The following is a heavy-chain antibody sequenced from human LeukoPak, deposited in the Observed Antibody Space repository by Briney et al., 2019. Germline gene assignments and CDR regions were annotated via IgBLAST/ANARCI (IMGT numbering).Heavy chain of an antibody. J-gene: IGHJ4*02. Sequence: SVPTLVKPTQTLTLTCTFSGCSLSTSGVGMGWIRKPPGKALEWLALIYWNDDKRYSPSLKSRLTITKDTSKNQVVPTMTNMDPVDTATYYCARGVGKLRFLEWYVDYWGQGTLVTVSS. CDR3: ARGVGKLRFLEWYVDY. D-gene: IGHD3-3*01. CDR2: IYWNDDK. CDR1: GCSLSTSGVG. V-gene: IGHV2-5*01.